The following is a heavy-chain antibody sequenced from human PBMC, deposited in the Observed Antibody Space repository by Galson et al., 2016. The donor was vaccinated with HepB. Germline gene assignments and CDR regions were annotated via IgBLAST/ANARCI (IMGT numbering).Heavy chain of an antibody. D-gene: IGHD2-2*01. CDR2: ISGSGTST. J-gene: IGHJ4*02. CDR3: ARMPFAMGQAMSYFDS. V-gene: IGHV3-23*01. Sequence: SLRLSCAASGFNVRNHGMSWVRQAPGKGLEWVSSISGSGTSTYYADSVKGRFTISRDNSKSTLSLLLNSLTGDDTALYYCARMPFAMGQAMSYFDSWGQGTLVSVSP. CDR1: GFNVRNHG.